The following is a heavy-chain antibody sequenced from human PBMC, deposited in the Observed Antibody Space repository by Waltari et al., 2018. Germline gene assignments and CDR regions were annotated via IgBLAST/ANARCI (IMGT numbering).Heavy chain of an antibody. V-gene: IGHV4-39*01. CDR1: GGSISSSSYY. CDR3: ARHRASSGYDAFPSVYYGMDV. CDR2: IYYSGST. D-gene: IGHD3-22*01. Sequence: QLQLQESGPGLVKPSETLSLTCTVSGGSISSSSYYWGWIRQPPGKGLEWIGSIYYSGSTYYNPSRKGRVTISVDTSKNQFSLKLSSVTAADTAVYYCARHRASSGYDAFPSVYYGMDVWGQGTTVTVSS. J-gene: IGHJ6*02.